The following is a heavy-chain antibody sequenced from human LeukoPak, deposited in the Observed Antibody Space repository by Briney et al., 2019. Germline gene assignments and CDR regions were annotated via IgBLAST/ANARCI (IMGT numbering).Heavy chain of an antibody. Sequence: GGSLRLSCAASGFTFSTYWMTWVRQAPGKGLEWVSAISGSGGSTYYADSVKGRFTISRDNAKNTLYLQMNSLRAEDTAVYYCEKDLDLNSGRYSDYWGQGTLVTVSS. J-gene: IGHJ4*02. CDR1: GFTFSTYW. D-gene: IGHD1-26*01. CDR2: ISGSGGST. V-gene: IGHV3-23*01. CDR3: EKDLDLNSGRYSDY.